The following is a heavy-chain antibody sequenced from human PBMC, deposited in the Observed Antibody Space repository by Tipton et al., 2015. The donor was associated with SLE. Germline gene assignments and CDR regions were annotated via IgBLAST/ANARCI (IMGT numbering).Heavy chain of an antibody. D-gene: IGHD3-22*01. CDR1: GDSITSGPYY. CDR2: IYYNGFS. Sequence: TLSLTCTISGDSITSGPYYWAWIRQPPGKGLEWIGTIYYNGFSYQSPSLKSRITMSVDTSKTQFSLNLSSVTAADTAVYYCARDEYRYDTTGYHLLGHFDFWGQGTLVTVSS. J-gene: IGHJ4*02. V-gene: IGHV4-39*07. CDR3: ARDEYRYDTTGYHLLGHFDF.